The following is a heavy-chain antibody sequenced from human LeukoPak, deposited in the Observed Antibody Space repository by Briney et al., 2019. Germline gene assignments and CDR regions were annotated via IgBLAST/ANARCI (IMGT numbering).Heavy chain of an antibody. Sequence: PSETLSLTCTVPGDAITSDKYYWGWIRQPPGKGLEWIGNIHHSGSTYYSPSLKSRVTISVDTSKNQFSPRLNSVTAADTAIYYCWRPYYTNSICSSSVVDSWGQGTLVTVSS. CDR2: IHHSGST. V-gene: IGHV4-39*01. CDR1: GDAITSDKYY. CDR3: WRPYYTNSICSSSVVDS. D-gene: IGHD2-8*01. J-gene: IGHJ4*02.